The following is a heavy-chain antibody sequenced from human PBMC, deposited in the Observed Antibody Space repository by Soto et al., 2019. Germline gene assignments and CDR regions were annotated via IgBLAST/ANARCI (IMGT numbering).Heavy chain of an antibody. CDR1: GGTFSSYS. CDR3: ARDGGRHSGGIDY. D-gene: IGHD1-26*01. Sequence: VQLVQSGAEVKKPGSSVKVSCKASGGTFSSYSINWVRQAPGQGLEWMGEIIPIFGTANYAQKFQGRVTITADESTSTANMELSSLRSEDTAVYYCARDGGRHSGGIDYWGQGTLVTVSS. CDR2: IIPIFGTA. J-gene: IGHJ4*02. V-gene: IGHV1-69*01.